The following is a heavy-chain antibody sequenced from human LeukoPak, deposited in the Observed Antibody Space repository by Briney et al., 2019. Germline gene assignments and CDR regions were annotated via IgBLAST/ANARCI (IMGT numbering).Heavy chain of an antibody. V-gene: IGHV1-69*13. J-gene: IGHJ6*02. CDR1: GGTFSSYA. Sequence: GASVKVSCKASGGTFSSYAISWVRQAPGQGLEWMGGIIPIFGTANYAQKFQGRVTITADESTSTAYMELSSLRSEDTAVYYCAGVLGIQLWPPHSYYYYYGMDVWGQGTTVTVSS. CDR3: AGVLGIQLWPPHSYYYYYGMDV. D-gene: IGHD5-18*01. CDR2: IIPIFGTA.